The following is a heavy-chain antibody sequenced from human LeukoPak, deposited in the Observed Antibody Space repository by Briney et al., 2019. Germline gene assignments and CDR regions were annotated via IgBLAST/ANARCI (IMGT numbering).Heavy chain of an antibody. V-gene: IGHV3-23*01. CDR2: ISGSGGST. J-gene: IGHJ4*02. CDR1: GFTFSSYA. D-gene: IGHD1-26*01. Sequence: PGGSLRLSCAASGFTFSSYAMSWVRQAPGKGLEWVSAISGSGGSTYYADSVKGRFTISRDNSKNTLSLQMNSLRAEDTAVYYCAKGSGGSYRTFDYWGQGTLVTVSS. CDR3: AKGSGGSYRTFDY.